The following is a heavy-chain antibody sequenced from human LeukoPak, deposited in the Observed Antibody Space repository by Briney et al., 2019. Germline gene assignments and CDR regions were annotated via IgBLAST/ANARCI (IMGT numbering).Heavy chain of an antibody. J-gene: IGHJ5*02. D-gene: IGHD2-15*01. CDR1: GFTFSSYW. CDR3: ARGGYCSGGSCYWFDP. CDR2: IKQDGSEK. Sequence: PGGSLRLSCAASGFTFSSYWMSWVRQAPGKGLEWVANIKQDGSEKYYVDSVKGRFTISRDNAENSLYLQMNSLRAEDTAVYYCARGGYCSGGSCYWFDPWGQGTLVTVSS. V-gene: IGHV3-7*01.